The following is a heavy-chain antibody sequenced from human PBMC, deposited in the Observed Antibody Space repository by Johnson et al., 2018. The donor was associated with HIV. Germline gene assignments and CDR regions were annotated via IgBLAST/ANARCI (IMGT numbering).Heavy chain of an antibody. CDR2: ISYDGSNK. CDR3: ARLPSGYSRDGFNI. J-gene: IGHJ3*02. Sequence: QVQLVESGGGVVQPGGSLILSCAASGFTFSSYAMHWVRQAPGKGLEWVALISYDGSNKYHADSVKGRFTISRDNSKNTLYLQMNSLRADDTAVYYCARLPSGYSRDGFNIWGQGTMVTVSS. D-gene: IGHD5-18*01. V-gene: IGHV3-30*04. CDR1: GFTFSSYA.